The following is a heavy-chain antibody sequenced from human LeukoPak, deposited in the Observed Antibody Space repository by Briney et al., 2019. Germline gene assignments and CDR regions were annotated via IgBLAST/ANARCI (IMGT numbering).Heavy chain of an antibody. Sequence: SETLSLTCAVSGGSVSSGAYSWTWIRQPPGEGLEWIGSFSHSGNTYYNPSLQSRVTISLDGSNNQFSLKLTSVTAADTAVYYCARVGYCGGGSCLYYFAYWGQGTLVIVSS. CDR2: FSHSGNT. CDR3: ARVGYCGGGSCLYYFAY. V-gene: IGHV4-30-2*01. D-gene: IGHD2-15*01. J-gene: IGHJ4*02. CDR1: GGSVSSGAYS.